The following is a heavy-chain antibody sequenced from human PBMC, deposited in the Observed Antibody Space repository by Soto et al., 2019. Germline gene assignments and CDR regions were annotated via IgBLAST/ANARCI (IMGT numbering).Heavy chain of an antibody. V-gene: IGHV3-49*03. CDR1: GFTFGDYA. J-gene: IGHJ6*03. CDR2: IRSKAYGGTT. Sequence: GGSLRLSCTASGFTFGDYAMSWFRQAPGKGLEWVGFIRSKAYGGTTEYAASVKGRFTISRDDSKSIAYLQMNSLKTEDTAVYYCTRDRPDIVVVPAAIPIYYYYMDVWGKGTTVTVSS. D-gene: IGHD2-2*01. CDR3: TRDRPDIVVVPAAIPIYYYYMDV.